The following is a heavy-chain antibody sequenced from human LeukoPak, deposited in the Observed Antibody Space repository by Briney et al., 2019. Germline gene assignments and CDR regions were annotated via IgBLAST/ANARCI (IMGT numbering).Heavy chain of an antibody. V-gene: IGHV4-59*12. J-gene: IGHJ4*02. CDR2: IYYSGST. Sequence: SETLPLTCTVSGGSISSYYWSWIRQPPGKGLEWIGYIYYSGSTNYNPSLKSRVTISVDTSKNQFSLKLSSVTAADTAVYYCARLANLRNFDYWGQGTLVTVSS. CDR1: GGSISSYY. CDR3: ARLANLRNFDY.